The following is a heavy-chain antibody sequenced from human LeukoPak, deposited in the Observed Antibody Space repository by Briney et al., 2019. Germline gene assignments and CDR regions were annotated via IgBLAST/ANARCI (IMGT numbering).Heavy chain of an antibody. CDR2: IYSGGST. CDR1: GFTVSSNY. D-gene: IGHD6-13*01. CDR3: ARAKYSSKDPFDY. V-gene: IGHV3-66*01. J-gene: IGHJ4*02. Sequence: PGGSLRLSCAASGFTVSSNYMSWVRQAPGKGLEWVSVIYSGGSTYYADSVKGRFTISRDNSKNTLYLQMNSLRAEDTAVYYCARAKYSSKDPFDYWGQGTLVTVSS.